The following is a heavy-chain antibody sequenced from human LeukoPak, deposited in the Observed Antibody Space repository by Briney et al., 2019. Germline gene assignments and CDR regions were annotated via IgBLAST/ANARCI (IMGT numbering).Heavy chain of an antibody. V-gene: IGHV3-74*01. J-gene: IGHJ4*02. Sequence: GGSLRLSCAASGFTFSNYWMHWVRKPPGQGLVWFSRISVDGSSSTYADSVRGRFSISRDNAKNTLHLQMNSLRADDTAVYYCARDPLGGRPDYWGQGTLVTVSS. CDR1: GFTFSNYW. CDR3: ARDPLGGRPDY. CDR2: ISVDGSSS. D-gene: IGHD4-23*01.